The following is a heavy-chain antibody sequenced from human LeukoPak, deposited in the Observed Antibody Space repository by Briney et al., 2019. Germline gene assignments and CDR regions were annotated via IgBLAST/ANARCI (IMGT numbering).Heavy chain of an antibody. J-gene: IGHJ4*02. CDR1: GFTFTSYW. CDR3: ARNFGYQQFDS. CDR2: IDQDGSVK. Sequence: GGSLRLSCTASGFTFTSYWMDWVRQAPGKGLEWVANIDQDGSVKNYVGSVKGRFIISRDNTKNSLYLQINSLRAKDTAVYYCARNFGYQQFDSWGQGTLVIVSS. D-gene: IGHD3-16*01. V-gene: IGHV3-7*01.